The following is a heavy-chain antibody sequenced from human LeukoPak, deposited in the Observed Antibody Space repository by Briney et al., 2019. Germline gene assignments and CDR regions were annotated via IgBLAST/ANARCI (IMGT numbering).Heavy chain of an antibody. Sequence: GGSLRISCAASGFTFSSYAMSWVRQAPGKGLEWVSAISGSGGSTYYADSVKGRFTISRDNSKNTLYLQMNSLRAEDTAVYYCAKDIARGYSGYDPYWGQGTLVTVSS. J-gene: IGHJ4*02. CDR2: ISGSGGST. CDR3: AKDIARGYSGYDPY. V-gene: IGHV3-23*01. CDR1: GFTFSSYA. D-gene: IGHD5-12*01.